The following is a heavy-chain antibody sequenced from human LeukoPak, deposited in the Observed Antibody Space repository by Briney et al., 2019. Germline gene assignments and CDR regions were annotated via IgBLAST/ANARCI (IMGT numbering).Heavy chain of an antibody. CDR1: GYTFTSYG. D-gene: IGHD6-13*01. V-gene: IGHV1-18*01. J-gene: IGHJ6*03. CDR2: ISAYNGNT. Sequence: GASVKVSCKASGYTFTSYGISWVRQAPGQGLEWMGWISAYNGNTNYAQKLQGRVTMTTDTSTSTAYMELRSLRSEDTAVYYCAFAAASYYYYYMDVWGKGTTVTISS. CDR3: AFAAASYYYYYMDV.